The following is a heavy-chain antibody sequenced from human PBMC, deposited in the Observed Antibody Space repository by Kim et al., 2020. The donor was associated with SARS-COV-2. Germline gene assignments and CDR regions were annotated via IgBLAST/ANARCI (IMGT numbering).Heavy chain of an antibody. J-gene: IGHJ4*02. CDR2: ISGSGYTT. D-gene: IGHD1-7*01. CDR3: AKVTWNYVGLGRT. V-gene: IGHV3-23*01. CDR1: GFTFSSSED. Sequence: GGSLRLSCAASGFTFSSSEDLSWVRQAPGKGLEWVSGISGSGYTTYYADSVKGRFTISWDNSKSTLYLQMNSLRAEDTAVYYCAKVTWNYVGLGRTWGRGPLVTVSS.